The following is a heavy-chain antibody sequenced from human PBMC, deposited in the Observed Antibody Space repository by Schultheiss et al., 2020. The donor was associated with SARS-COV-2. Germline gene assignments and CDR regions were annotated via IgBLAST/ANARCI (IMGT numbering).Heavy chain of an antibody. D-gene: IGHD3-22*01. J-gene: IGHJ3*02. CDR3: ARAVDYYDSSGPYGDAFDI. CDR2: IYYSGST. CDR1: GGSISSGGYY. Sequence: SETLSLTCTVSGGSISSGGYYWSWIRQHPGKGLEWIGYIYYSGSTYYNPSLKSRVTISVDTSKNQFSLKLSSVTAADTAVYYCARAVDYYDSSGPYGDAFDIWGQGTMVTVSS. V-gene: IGHV4-31*03.